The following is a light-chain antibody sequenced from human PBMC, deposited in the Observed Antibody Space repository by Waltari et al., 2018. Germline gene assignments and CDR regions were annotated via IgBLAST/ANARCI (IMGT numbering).Light chain of an antibody. V-gene: IGKV1-39*01. CDR3: QHHHIYPFT. CDR1: QSISSH. Sequence: DIQMTQSPSSLSASVGDRVTITCRASQSISSHLNSYQQKPGKAPRLLIYLTSNLQSGVPSRFSGSGSGTDFSLTISSLQPEDFATYYCQHHHIYPFTFGPGTKVDIK. J-gene: IGKJ3*01. CDR2: LTS.